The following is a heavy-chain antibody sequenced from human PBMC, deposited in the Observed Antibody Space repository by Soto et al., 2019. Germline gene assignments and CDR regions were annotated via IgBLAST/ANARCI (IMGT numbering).Heavy chain of an antibody. Sequence: SETLSLTCTVSGGSISSGGYYWSWIRQHPGKGLEWIGYIYYSGSTYYNPSLKSRVTISVDTSKNQFSLKLSSVTAADTAVYFCARDYGPLGATSYFDYWGQGTLVTVSS. CDR2: IYYSGST. D-gene: IGHD1-26*01. CDR3: ARDYGPLGATSYFDY. V-gene: IGHV4-31*03. CDR1: GGSISSGGYY. J-gene: IGHJ4*02.